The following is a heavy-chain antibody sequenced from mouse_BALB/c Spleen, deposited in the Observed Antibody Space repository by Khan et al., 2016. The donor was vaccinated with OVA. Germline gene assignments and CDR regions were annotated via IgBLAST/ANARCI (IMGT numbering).Heavy chain of an antibody. Sequence: QVQLKDSGAELMKPGASVKISCKATGYTFSSYWIEWVKQRPGHGLEWIGEILPGSGSTNYNEKFKGKATFTADTSSNTAYMQLSSLTSEDSAVYYCARSCDYARFAYWGQGTLVTVSA. D-gene: IGHD2-4*01. CDR1: GYTFSSYW. V-gene: IGHV1-9*01. CDR3: ARSCDYARFAY. J-gene: IGHJ3*01. CDR2: ILPGSGST.